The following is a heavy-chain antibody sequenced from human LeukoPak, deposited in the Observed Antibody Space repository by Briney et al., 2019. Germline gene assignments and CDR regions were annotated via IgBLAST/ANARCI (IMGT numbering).Heavy chain of an antibody. J-gene: IGHJ4*02. D-gene: IGHD3-10*01. CDR3: ARVALYGSIDY. CDR1: GGSISSYY. CDR2: IYYSGST. V-gene: IGHV4-59*01. Sequence: SETLSLTCTVSGGSISSYYWSWIRQPPGKGLEWIGYIYYSGSTNYNPSLKSRVTISVDTSKNQFSLKLSSVTAADTAVYYCARVALYGSIDYWGQGTLVTVSS.